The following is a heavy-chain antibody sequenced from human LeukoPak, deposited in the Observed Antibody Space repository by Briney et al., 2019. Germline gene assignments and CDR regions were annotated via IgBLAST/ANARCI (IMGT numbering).Heavy chain of an antibody. CDR1: GFTFSSYS. CDR2: ISSSSSYI. Sequence: GGSLRLSCAASGFTFSSYSMNWVRQAPGKGLEWVSSISSSSSYIYYADSVKGRFTISRDNAKNSLYLQMNSLRAEDTAVYYCARATHHMVRGVIDYWGQGTLVTVSS. CDR3: ARATHHMVRGVIDY. J-gene: IGHJ4*02. D-gene: IGHD3-10*01. V-gene: IGHV3-21*01.